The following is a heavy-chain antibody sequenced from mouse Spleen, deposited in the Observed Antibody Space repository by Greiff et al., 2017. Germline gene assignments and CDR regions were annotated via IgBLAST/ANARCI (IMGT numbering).Heavy chain of an antibody. CDR2: IDTSDSYT. V-gene: IGHV1-69*01. D-gene: IGHD2-1*01. J-gene: IGHJ2*01. CDR3: ARWPYGNSEGY. Sequence: QVQLKQSGAELVMPGASVKMSCKASGYTFTDYWMHWVKQRPGQGLEWIGAIDTSDSYTSYNQKFKGKATLTVDESSSTAYMQLSSLTSEDSAVYYCARWPYGNSEGYWGQGTTLTVSS. CDR1: GYTFTDYW.